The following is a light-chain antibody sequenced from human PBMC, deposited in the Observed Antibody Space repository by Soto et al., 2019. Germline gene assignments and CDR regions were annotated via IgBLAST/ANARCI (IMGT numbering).Light chain of an antibody. V-gene: IGLV1-51*01. CDR3: GTWDSSLIVV. J-gene: IGLJ3*02. Sequence: QSVLTQPPSVSAAPGQKVTISCSGSNSNIGSSYVSWYQQLPGTAPKLLIYDNNKRPSGIPDRFSGSKSGTSATLGITGLQTGDEADYYCGTWDSSLIVVFGGGTQLTVL. CDR2: DNN. CDR1: NSNIGSSY.